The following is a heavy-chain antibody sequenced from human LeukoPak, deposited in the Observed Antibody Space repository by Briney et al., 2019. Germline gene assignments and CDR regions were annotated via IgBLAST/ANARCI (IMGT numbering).Heavy chain of an antibody. CDR2: IYYSGST. J-gene: IGHJ4*02. CDR3: ARSPGYSSGWLDY. Sequence: SETLSLTCTVSGGSISSYYWSWIRQPPGKGLEWIGYIYYSGSTNYNPSLKSRVTISVDTSKNQFSLKLSSVTAADTAVYYCARSPGYSSGWLDYWGQGTLVTVSS. CDR1: GGSISSYY. D-gene: IGHD6-19*01. V-gene: IGHV4-59*12.